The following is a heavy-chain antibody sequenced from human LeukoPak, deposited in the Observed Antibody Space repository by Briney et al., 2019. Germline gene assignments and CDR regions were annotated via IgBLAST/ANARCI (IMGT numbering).Heavy chain of an antibody. CDR3: ARDMHQEGSFDY. D-gene: IGHD3-10*01. CDR1: GYTFTGYY. Sequence: ASVKVSCKASGYTFTGYYMHWVRQAPGQGLEWMGWINPNSGGTNYAQKFQGRVTMTRDTSISTAYMELSSLRSEDTAVYYCARDMHQEGSFDYWGQGTLVTVSS. CDR2: INPNSGGT. J-gene: IGHJ4*02. V-gene: IGHV1-2*02.